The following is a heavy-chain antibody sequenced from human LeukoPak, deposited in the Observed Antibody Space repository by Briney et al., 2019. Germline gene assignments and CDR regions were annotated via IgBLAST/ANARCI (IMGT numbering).Heavy chain of an antibody. CDR1: GFTFSSYW. Sequence: GGSLRLSCAVSGFTFSSYWMNWVRQAPGKALEWVANIKQDGSEKNYVDSVKGRFTISRDNAKSSLFLQMNDLRAEDTAVYYCAKGGRGNGEVYWGQGTLVTVSS. J-gene: IGHJ4*02. CDR3: AKGGRGNGEVY. D-gene: IGHD2-8*01. CDR2: IKQDGSEK. V-gene: IGHV3-7*01.